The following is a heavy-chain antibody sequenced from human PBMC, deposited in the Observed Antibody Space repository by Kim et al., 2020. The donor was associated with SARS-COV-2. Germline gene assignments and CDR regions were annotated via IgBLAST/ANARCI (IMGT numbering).Heavy chain of an antibody. CDR2: ISYDGSNK. CDR1: GFTFSSYG. D-gene: IGHD3-16*01. CDR3: ARERGGY. V-gene: IGHV3-33*05. J-gene: IGHJ4*02. Sequence: GGSLRLSCAASGFTFSSYGMHWVRQAPGKGLEWVAVISYDGSNKYYADSVKGRFTISRDNSKNTLYLQMNSLRAEDTAVYYCARERGGYWGQGTLVTVSS.